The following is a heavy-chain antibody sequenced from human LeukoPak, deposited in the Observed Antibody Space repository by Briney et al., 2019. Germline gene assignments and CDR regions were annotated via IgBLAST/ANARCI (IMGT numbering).Heavy chain of an antibody. Sequence: GSLRLSCAASGFSFNTYTMRWVRQAPGEGLVYVSGIASNGGTKYYADSVKGRFTISRDNFKNTVYLQMDSLRTEDMAVYYCAREYCTTKHCYNWVLGYWGQGTLVTVSS. J-gene: IGHJ4*02. CDR3: AREYCTTKHCYNWVLGY. V-gene: IGHV3-64*02. CDR2: IASNGGTK. D-gene: IGHD2-8*01. CDR1: GFSFNTYT.